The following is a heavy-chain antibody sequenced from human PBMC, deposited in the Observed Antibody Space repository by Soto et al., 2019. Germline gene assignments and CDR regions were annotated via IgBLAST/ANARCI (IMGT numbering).Heavy chain of an antibody. V-gene: IGHV4-59*08. CDR3: ARTRTVAYYYGMDV. D-gene: IGHD4-4*01. Sequence: PSETLSLTCTVSGGSISSYYWSWIRQPPGKGLEWIGYIYYSGSTNHNPSLKSRVTISVDTSKNQFSLKLSSVTAADTALYFCARTRTVAYYYGMDVWGQGTXVTVSS. J-gene: IGHJ6*02. CDR1: GGSISSYY. CDR2: IYYSGST.